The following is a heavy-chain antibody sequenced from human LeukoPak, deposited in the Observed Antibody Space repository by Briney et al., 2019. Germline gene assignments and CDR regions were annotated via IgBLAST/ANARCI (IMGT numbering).Heavy chain of an antibody. J-gene: IGHJ4*02. V-gene: IGHV3-74*01. Sequence: PGGSLRLSCAASGFTFSGFWMHWVRQAPGKGLVWVSCISFDGSDATYADSVKGRFTISRDNAKNTLHLQMDSLTVEDTAVYYCAKDRSRSKTYYYDSSGLTPFDYWGQGTLVTVSS. CDR1: GFTFSGFW. CDR2: ISFDGSDA. D-gene: IGHD3-22*01. CDR3: AKDRSRSKTYYYDSSGLTPFDY.